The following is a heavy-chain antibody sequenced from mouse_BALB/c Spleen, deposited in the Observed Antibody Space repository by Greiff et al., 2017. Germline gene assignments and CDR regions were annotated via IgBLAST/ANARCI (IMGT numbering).Heavy chain of an antibody. V-gene: IGHV5-6*01. J-gene: IGHJ3*01. CDR2: ISSGGSYT. CDR1: GFTFSSYG. Sequence: EVMLVESGGDLVKPGGSLKLSCAASGFTFSSYGMSWVRQTPDKRLEWVATISSGGSYTYYPDSVKGRFTISRDNAKNTLYLQMSSLKSEDTAMYYCASSITTATFAYWGQGTLVTVSA. D-gene: IGHD1-2*01. CDR3: ASSITTATFAY.